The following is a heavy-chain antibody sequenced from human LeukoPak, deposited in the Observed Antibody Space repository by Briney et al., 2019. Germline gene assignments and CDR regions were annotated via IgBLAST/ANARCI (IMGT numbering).Heavy chain of an antibody. Sequence: SGTLSLTCGVSGGSISSSYWWSWVRQPLGKGLEWIGEIYHSGSTNYNPSLKSRVTISMDKSKNQFSLNLSSVTAADTAVYYCAKEYSGTFSPFPSYFDCWGQGTLVTVSS. J-gene: IGHJ4*02. CDR1: GGSISSSYW. V-gene: IGHV4-4*02. D-gene: IGHD1-26*01. CDR2: IYHSGST. CDR3: AKEYSGTFSPFPSYFDC.